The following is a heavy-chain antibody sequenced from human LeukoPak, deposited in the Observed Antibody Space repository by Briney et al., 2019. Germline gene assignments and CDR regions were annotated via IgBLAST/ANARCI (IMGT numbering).Heavy chain of an antibody. CDR3: ARGSLVDAYSSSWYGIDY. J-gene: IGHJ4*02. Sequence: GGSLRLSCAASGFTFSSYDMHWVRQATGKGLEWVSAIGTAGDTYYPGSVKGRFTISRENAKNSLYLQMNSLRAGDTAVYYCARGSLVDAYSSSWYGIDYWGQGTLVTVSS. V-gene: IGHV3-13*01. D-gene: IGHD6-13*01. CDR2: IGTAGDT. CDR1: GFTFSSYD.